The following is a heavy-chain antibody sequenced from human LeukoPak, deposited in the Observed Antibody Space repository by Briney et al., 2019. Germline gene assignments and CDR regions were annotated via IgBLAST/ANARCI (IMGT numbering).Heavy chain of an antibody. CDR3: ARALWNYYDSSGYCDY. Sequence: GRCLRLSSVASGFTFSSYAMHWVRQAPGKGLEWVAAIPYDGSNKYYADSVKGRFTISRDNSKHTLYLQMTSLRAEDTAVYYCARALWNYYDSSGYCDYWGQGTLVTVSS. D-gene: IGHD3-22*01. J-gene: IGHJ4*02. CDR1: GFTFSSYA. V-gene: IGHV3-30-3*01. CDR2: IPYDGSNK.